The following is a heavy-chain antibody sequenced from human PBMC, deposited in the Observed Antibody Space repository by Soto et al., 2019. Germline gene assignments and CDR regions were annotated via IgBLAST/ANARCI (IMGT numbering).Heavy chain of an antibody. Sequence: ASVKVSCKASGYTFTDYYMHWVRQAPGQGLEWMGWINPNSGATSYAQRFQGRVTMTRDTSISTAYMELSRLTSDDTAVYYCAREGGDIVQMVYALHWYRGQGPLVTVSS. J-gene: IGHJ4*02. D-gene: IGHD2-8*01. CDR1: GYTFTDYY. CDR3: AREGGDIVQMVYALHWY. CDR2: INPNSGAT. V-gene: IGHV1-2*02.